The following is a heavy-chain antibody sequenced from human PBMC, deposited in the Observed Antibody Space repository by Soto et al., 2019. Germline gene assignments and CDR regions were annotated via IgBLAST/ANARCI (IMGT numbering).Heavy chain of an antibody. CDR3: TRDACSGRFAFDI. D-gene: IGHD3-10*02. CDR2: IGTTGDA. CDR1: GFTPSSYD. J-gene: IGHJ3*02. Sequence: EVQLVESGGGLVQPGGSLRLSCAASGFTPSSYDIHWVRQVIGKGLEWVSAIGTTGDAYYSGSVKGRFTISGDNAKNSLSLQMNSLRVGDSAVYYCTRDACSGRFAFDIWGQGTMVTVSS. V-gene: IGHV3-13*01.